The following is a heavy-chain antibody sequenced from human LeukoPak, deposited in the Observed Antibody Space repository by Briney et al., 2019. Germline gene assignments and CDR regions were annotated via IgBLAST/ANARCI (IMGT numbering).Heavy chain of an antibody. D-gene: IGHD6-6*01. V-gene: IGHV2-5*02. CDR1: GFSLSTRGVG. Sequence: SGPTLVNPTQTLTLTCTFSGFSLSTRGVGVGWFRQPPGKALEWLALIYWDGDNRYSSSLKSRLTITKDTSKKQVVLTMTNMDPVDTATYYCAHRVFIAARPISIRYFDYWGQGTLVTVSS. CDR3: AHRVFIAARPISIRYFDY. J-gene: IGHJ4*02. CDR2: IYWDGDN.